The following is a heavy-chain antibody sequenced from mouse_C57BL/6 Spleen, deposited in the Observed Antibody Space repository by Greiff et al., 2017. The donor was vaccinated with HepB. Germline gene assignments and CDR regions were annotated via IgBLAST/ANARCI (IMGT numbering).Heavy chain of an antibody. CDR3: ARNRGYDLYAMDY. D-gene: IGHD2-2*01. V-gene: IGHV2-2*01. Sequence: QVQLKQSGPGLVQPSQSLSITCTVSGFSLTSYGVHWVRQSPGKGLEWLGVIWSGGSTDYNAAFISRLSISKDNSKSQVFFKMNSLQADDTAIYYCARNRGYDLYAMDYWGQGTSVTVSS. CDR1: GFSLTSYG. CDR2: IWSGGST. J-gene: IGHJ4*01.